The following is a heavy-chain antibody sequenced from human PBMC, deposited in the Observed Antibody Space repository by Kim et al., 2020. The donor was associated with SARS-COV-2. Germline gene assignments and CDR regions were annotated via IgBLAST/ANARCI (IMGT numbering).Heavy chain of an antibody. Sequence: GGSLILSCVASGFRFSCCAMTWVRQVPGKGTEWVSSISHDGTSSHYANSVRGRFTIFRDDSKKTLYLQLNSLRGDDTALYYCAEDVWDYSGMDVWGQGTT. J-gene: IGHJ6*01. CDR1: GFRFSCCA. CDR2: ISHDGTSS. D-gene: IGHD1-26*01. CDR3: AEDVWDYSGMDV. V-gene: IGHV3-23*01.